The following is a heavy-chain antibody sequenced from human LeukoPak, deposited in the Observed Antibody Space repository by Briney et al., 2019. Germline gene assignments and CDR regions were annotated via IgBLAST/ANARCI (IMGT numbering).Heavy chain of an antibody. V-gene: IGHV3-53*01. J-gene: IGHJ4*02. CDR1: GFTFSNYW. CDR2: IYSGGST. CDR3: AVYYDSSGYSDY. Sequence: GGSLRLSCAASGFTFSNYWMSWVRQAPGKGLEWVSVIYSGGSTYYADSVKGRFTISRDNSKNTLYLQMNSLRAEDTAVYYCAVYYDSSGYSDYWGQGTLVTVSS. D-gene: IGHD3-22*01.